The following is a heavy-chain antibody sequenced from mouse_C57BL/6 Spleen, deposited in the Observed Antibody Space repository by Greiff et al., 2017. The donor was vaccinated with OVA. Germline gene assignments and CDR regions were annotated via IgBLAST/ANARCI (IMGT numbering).Heavy chain of an antibody. CDR1: GFTFTDYY. V-gene: IGHV7-3*01. Sequence: EVKVVESGGGLVQPGGSLSLSCAASGFTFTDYYMSWVRQPPGKALEWLGFIRNKANGYTTEYSASVKGRFTISRDNSQSILYLQMNALRAEDSATYYCARYIGYYDYWGQGTTLTVSS. CDR3: ARYIGYYDY. CDR2: IRNKANGYTT. D-gene: IGHD3-3*01. J-gene: IGHJ2*01.